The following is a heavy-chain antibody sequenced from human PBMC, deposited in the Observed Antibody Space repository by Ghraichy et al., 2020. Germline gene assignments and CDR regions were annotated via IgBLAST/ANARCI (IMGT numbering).Heavy chain of an antibody. CDR2: ISGSGGST. J-gene: IGHJ6*02. CDR3: AKGSVDYYGMDV. CDR1: GFTFSSYA. Sequence: GGALRLSCAASGFTFSSYAMSWVRQAPGKGLEWVSAISGSGGSTYYADSVKGRFTISRDNSKNTLYLQMNSLRAEDTAVYYCAKGSVDYYGMDVWGQGTTVTVSS. D-gene: IGHD2-21*01. V-gene: IGHV3-23*01.